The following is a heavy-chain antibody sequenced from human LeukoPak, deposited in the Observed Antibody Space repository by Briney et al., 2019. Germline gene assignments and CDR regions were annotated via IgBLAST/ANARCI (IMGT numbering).Heavy chain of an antibody. CDR3: ARVGFGEPIDY. J-gene: IGHJ4*02. CDR1: GGTFSSYA. CDR2: IIPIFGTA. V-gene: IGHV1-69*06. D-gene: IGHD3-10*01. Sequence: ASVKVSCKASGGTFSSYAISWVRQPPGQGLEWMGGIIPIFGTANYAQKFQGRVTITADKSTSTAYMELSSLRSEDTAVYYCARVGFGEPIDYWGQGTLVTVSS.